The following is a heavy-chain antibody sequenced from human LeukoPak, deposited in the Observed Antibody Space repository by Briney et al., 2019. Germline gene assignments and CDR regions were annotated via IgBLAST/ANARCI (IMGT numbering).Heavy chain of an antibody. J-gene: IGHJ6*03. CDR3: AREHCSGGSCYSIYYYYYMDV. CDR1: GGSITSSSYY. CDR2: IYYSGST. V-gene: IGHV4-39*07. D-gene: IGHD2-15*01. Sequence: SETLSLTCTVSGGSITSSSYYWGWIRQPPGKGLQWIGRIYYSGSTYYNPSLKSRVTISVGTSKNQFSLKLSSVTAADTAVYYCAREHCSGGSCYSIYYYYYMDVWGKGTTVTVSS.